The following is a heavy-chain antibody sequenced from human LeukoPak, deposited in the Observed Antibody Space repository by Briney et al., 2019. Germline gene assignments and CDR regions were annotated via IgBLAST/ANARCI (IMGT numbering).Heavy chain of an antibody. V-gene: IGHV3-23*01. Sequence: GGSLRLSCTASGFTFSDSAMTWVRQAPGKGLEWLSAISTSGGDAIYADSVKDRFTISRGNSKNTLYLQMDGLRAEDTAIYYCAKDPGYSSGAYYGDYWGQGTLVTVSS. CDR1: GFTFSDSA. J-gene: IGHJ4*02. CDR3: AKDPGYSSGAYYGDY. CDR2: ISTSGGDA. D-gene: IGHD3-10*01.